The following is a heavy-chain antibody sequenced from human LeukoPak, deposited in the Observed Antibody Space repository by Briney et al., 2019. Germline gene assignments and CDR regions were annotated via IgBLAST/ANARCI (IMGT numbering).Heavy chain of an antibody. J-gene: IGHJ4*02. V-gene: IGHV4-34*01. CDR3: ARDRGPYGSGRYFDY. D-gene: IGHD3-10*01. Sequence: SETLSLTCAVYGGSFSGYYWSWIRQPPGKGLEWIGEINHSGSTNYNPSLKSRVTISVDTSKNQFSLKLSSVTAADTAVYYCARDRGPYGSGRYFDYWGQGTLVTVSS. CDR1: GGSFSGYY. CDR2: INHSGST.